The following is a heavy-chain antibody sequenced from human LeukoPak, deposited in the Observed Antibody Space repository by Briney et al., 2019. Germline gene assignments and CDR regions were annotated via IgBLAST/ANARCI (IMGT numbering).Heavy chain of an antibody. CDR3: AREYSYGPLDY. J-gene: IGHJ4*02. D-gene: IGHD5-18*01. V-gene: IGHV4-61*01. Sequence: SETLSLTCTVSGHSINTDYYWAWVRQPPGKGLEWIGYIYYSGSTNYNPSLKSRVTISVDTSKNQFSLKLSSVTAADTAVYYCAREYSYGPLDYWGQGTLVTVSS. CDR1: GHSINTDYY. CDR2: IYYSGST.